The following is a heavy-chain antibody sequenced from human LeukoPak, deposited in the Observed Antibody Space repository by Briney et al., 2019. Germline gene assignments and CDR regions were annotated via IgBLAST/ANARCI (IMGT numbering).Heavy chain of an antibody. CDR1: GFTFSSYA. CDR2: IKQDGSEK. CDR3: ARDTGWVDY. V-gene: IGHV3-7*03. D-gene: IGHD6-19*01. J-gene: IGHJ4*02. Sequence: GGSLRLSCAASGFTFSSYAMSWVRQAPGKGLEWVANIKQDGSEKYYVDSVKGRFTISRDNAKNSLYLQMNSLRAEDTAVYYCARDTGWVDYWGQGTLVTVSS.